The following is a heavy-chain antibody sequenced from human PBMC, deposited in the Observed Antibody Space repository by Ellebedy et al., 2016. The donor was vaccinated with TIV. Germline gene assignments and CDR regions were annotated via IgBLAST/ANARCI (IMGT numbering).Heavy chain of an antibody. D-gene: IGHD6-19*01. CDR2: IKQDGSEK. V-gene: IGHV3-7*01. CDR1: GFTFTSYW. CDR3: ARDPRSGEGYKFYGMDV. Sequence: GESLKISXAASGFTFTSYWMAWVRQAPVKGLEWVANIKQDGSEKYYVDSVKGRFTISRDNSKNTLYLQMNSLRAEDTAVYYCARDPRSGEGYKFYGMDVWGQGTTVTVSS. J-gene: IGHJ6*02.